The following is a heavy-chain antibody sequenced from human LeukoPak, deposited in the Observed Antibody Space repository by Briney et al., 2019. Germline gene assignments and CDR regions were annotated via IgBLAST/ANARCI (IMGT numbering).Heavy chain of an antibody. CDR3: ARDLSGWYYFDY. Sequence: EASVKVSCKASGYTFTSYAMHWVRQAPGQRLEWMGWINAGNGNTKYSQKFQGRVTITRDTSASTAYMELSSLRSEDTAVYYCARDLSGWYYFDYWGQGTLVTVSS. D-gene: IGHD6-19*01. J-gene: IGHJ4*02. V-gene: IGHV1-3*01. CDR1: GYTFTSYA. CDR2: INAGNGNT.